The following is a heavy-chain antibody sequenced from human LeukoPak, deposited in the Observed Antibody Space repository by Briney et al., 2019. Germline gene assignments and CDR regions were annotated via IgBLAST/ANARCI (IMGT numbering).Heavy chain of an antibody. CDR2: ISNSDSTV. CDR1: GFSFSSYS. V-gene: IGHV3-48*02. CDR3: ARDAAAIGTYWYFDL. D-gene: IGHD6-13*01. Sequence: GGSLGLSCAASGFSFSSYSMNWVRQAPGKGLEWVSYISNSDSTVYYADSVKGRFTISRDNAKLSLFLQMNTLRDEDTAVYYCARDAAAIGTYWYFDLWGRGTLVTVSS. J-gene: IGHJ2*01.